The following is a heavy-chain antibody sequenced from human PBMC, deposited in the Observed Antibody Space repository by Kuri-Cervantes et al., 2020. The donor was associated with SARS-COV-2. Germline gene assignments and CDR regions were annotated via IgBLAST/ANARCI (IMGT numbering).Heavy chain of an antibody. Sequence: ADTLSSTVEPQGASSGGFSCSWIRQLPGKGREWCGEINQSGRTNCNPSPKRRVTISVDTSKNQFSLKLSSVTAADTAVYYCAGDCQGWDIVVVVAARWFDHWGQGTLVTVPS. CDR1: GASSGGFS. D-gene: IGHD2-15*01. CDR2: INQSGRT. V-gene: IGHV4-34*01. CDR3: AGDCQGWDIVVVVAARWFDH. J-gene: IGHJ5*02.